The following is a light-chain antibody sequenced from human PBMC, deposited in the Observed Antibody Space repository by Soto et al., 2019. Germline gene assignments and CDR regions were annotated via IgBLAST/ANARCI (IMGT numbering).Light chain of an antibody. CDR1: SPNIGSYT. CDR2: NNN. V-gene: IGLV1-44*01. J-gene: IGLJ1*01. Sequence: QSVLTQSPSASGTPGQRVTVSCSGGSPNIGSYTVNWYQQFPGTAPKLLIYNNNQRPSGVPDRFSGSKSGTSASLAISGLQSEDEADYYCAAWDDSMDGYVFGSGTKVTVL. CDR3: AAWDDSMDGYV.